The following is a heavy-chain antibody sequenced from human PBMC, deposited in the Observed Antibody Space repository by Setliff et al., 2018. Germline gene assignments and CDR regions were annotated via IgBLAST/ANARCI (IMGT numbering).Heavy chain of an antibody. CDR1: GGSISSSNW. Sequence: PSETLSLTCAVSGGSISSSNWWSWVRQPPGKGLEWIGRIYYSGSTYYNPSLKSRVTISVDTSKNQFSLKLSSVTAADTAVYYCARDAPGEYDFWSGYSRRPWLDPWGQGTLVTVSS. CDR2: IYYSGST. J-gene: IGHJ5*02. D-gene: IGHD3-3*01. CDR3: ARDAPGEYDFWSGYSRRPWLDP. V-gene: IGHV4-4*02.